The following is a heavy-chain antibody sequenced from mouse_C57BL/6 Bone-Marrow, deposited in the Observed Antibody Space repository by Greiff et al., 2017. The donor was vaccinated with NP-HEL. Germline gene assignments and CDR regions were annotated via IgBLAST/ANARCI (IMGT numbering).Heavy chain of an antibody. CDR3: TTGKVTTVVAPYYYAMDY. J-gene: IGHJ4*01. Sequence: EVKLVESGAELVRPGASVKLSCTASGFNIKDDYMHWVKQRPEQGLEWIGWIDPENGDTEYASKFQGKATITADTSSNTAYLQLSSLTSEDTAVYYCTTGKVTTVVAPYYYAMDYWGQGTSVTVSS. V-gene: IGHV14-4*01. CDR1: GFNIKDDY. CDR2: IDPENGDT. D-gene: IGHD1-1*01.